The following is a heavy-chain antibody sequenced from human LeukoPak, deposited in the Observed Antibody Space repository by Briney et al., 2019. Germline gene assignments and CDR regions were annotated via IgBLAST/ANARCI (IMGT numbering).Heavy chain of an antibody. CDR2: ISGSGLTT. D-gene: IGHD3-10*01. J-gene: IGHJ3*02. Sequence: QPGGSLRLSCAASGFTFSSYAMTWVRQAPGKGLEWVSPISGSGLTTYYADSVKGRFTISRDNSKGTLYLQMNSLRAEDTALYYCAKSIDGSGTYSPSDAFDIWGQGTMVTVSS. CDR3: AKSIDGSGTYSPSDAFDI. V-gene: IGHV3-23*01. CDR1: GFTFSSYA.